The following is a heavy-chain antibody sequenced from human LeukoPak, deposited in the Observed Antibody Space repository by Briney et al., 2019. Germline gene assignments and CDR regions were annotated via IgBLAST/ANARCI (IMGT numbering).Heavy chain of an antibody. Sequence: GGSLRLSCAASGFTFSNHAMDWVRQAPGKGLEWVSIISGSGTVTYYADSVKGRFTISRDTSKNMLYLEMNSLRADDTAVYYCAKVGPGAARDYWGQGTLVTVSS. CDR3: AKVGPGAARDY. CDR1: GFTFSNHA. CDR2: ISGSGTVT. D-gene: IGHD2-15*01. V-gene: IGHV3-23*01. J-gene: IGHJ4*02.